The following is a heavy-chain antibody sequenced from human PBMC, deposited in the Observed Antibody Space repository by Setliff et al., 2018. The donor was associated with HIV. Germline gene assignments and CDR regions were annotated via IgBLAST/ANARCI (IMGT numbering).Heavy chain of an antibody. CDR3: ARHEAGGGMDV. CDR1: GYSFTNYW. Sequence: GESLKISCKGSGYSFTNYWISWVRQMPGKGLEWMGRIDPTDSYINYSPSFQGHATISADKSISSAYLQWSSLKASDTAMYYCARHEAGGGMDVWGQGTTVTVSS. D-gene: IGHD3-10*01. CDR2: IDPTDSYI. V-gene: IGHV5-10-1*01. J-gene: IGHJ6*02.